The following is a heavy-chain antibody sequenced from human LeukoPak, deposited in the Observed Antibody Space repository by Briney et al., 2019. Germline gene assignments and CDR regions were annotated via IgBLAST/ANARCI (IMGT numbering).Heavy chain of an antibody. J-gene: IGHJ6*02. Sequence: ASVKVSCKASGYTFTSYGINWVRQAPGQGLEWMGWISAYNGNTNYAQKLQGRVTMTTDTSTSTAYMELRSLRSDDTAVYYCARDQYDSSGYYYVNYYYYGMDVWGQGTTVTVS. CDR1: GYTFTSYG. D-gene: IGHD3-22*01. CDR3: ARDQYDSSGYYYVNYYYYGMDV. CDR2: ISAYNGNT. V-gene: IGHV1-18*01.